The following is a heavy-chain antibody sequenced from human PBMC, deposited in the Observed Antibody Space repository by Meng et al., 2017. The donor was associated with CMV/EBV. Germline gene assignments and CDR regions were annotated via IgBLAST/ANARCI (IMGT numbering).Heavy chain of an antibody. D-gene: IGHD3-3*01. CDR1: GYTFTSYG. CDR2: ISAYNGNT. J-gene: IGHJ4*02. V-gene: IGHV1-18*01. Sequence: ASVKVSCKASGYTFTSYGISWVRQAPGQGLEWMGWISAYNGNTNYAQKLQGRVTITRNTSISTAYMELSSLRSEDTAVYYCARVQNYDFWSGYSVWGQGTLVTVSS. CDR3: ARVQNYDFWSGYSV.